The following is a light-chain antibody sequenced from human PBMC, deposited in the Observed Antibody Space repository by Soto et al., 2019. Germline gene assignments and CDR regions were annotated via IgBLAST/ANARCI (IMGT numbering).Light chain of an antibody. CDR1: QSISDT. CDR3: QQYNNWPWT. Sequence: EIVMTQSPATLSVSPGGRATLSCRASQSISDTLAWYQQKPGQAPRLLIHGASTRATSFPARFSGSGSGTDFTLTISSLQSEDSEAYYCQQYNNWPWTFGRGTKVDIK. CDR2: GAS. J-gene: IGKJ1*01. V-gene: IGKV3-15*01.